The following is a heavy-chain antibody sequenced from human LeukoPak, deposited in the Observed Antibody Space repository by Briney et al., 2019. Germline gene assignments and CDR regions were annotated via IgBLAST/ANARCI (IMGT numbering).Heavy chain of an antibody. Sequence: GASLRLSCAASGFTFSSYAMSWVRQAPGKGLEWVSAISGSGGSTYYADSVKGRFTISRDNSKNTLYLQMNSLRAEDTAVYYCAKDKGDSSGWLSFDYWGQGTLVTVSS. CDR2: ISGSGGST. CDR1: GFTFSSYA. J-gene: IGHJ4*02. V-gene: IGHV3-23*01. D-gene: IGHD6-19*01. CDR3: AKDKGDSSGWLSFDY.